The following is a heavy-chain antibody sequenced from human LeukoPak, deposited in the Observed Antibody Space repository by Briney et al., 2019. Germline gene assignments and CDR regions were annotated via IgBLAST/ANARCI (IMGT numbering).Heavy chain of an antibody. CDR2: ISGSGGST. V-gene: IGHV3-23*01. CDR1: GFTFSSYA. J-gene: IGHJ4*02. CDR3: AKDVVGAINYFDY. D-gene: IGHD1-26*01. Sequence: PGGSLRLSCAASGFTFSSYAMSWVRQAPGKGLEWVSAISGSGGSTYYADSVKGRFTISRDKSKNTLYLQMNSLRAEDTAVYYCAKDVVGAINYFDYWGQGTLVTVSS.